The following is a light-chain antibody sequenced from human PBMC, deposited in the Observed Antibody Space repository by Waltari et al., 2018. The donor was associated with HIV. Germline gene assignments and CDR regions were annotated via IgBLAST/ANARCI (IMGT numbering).Light chain of an antibody. J-gene: IGLJ2*01. CDR2: DTS. Sequence: QAVVTREPSLTVSPGGTVTLTCDSSTRAVTSDHYPSRLQPTPGQAPRTLIYDTSNTHSWPPARFAGSLLGGKAALTLAGAQPEDEAEYYCLLSYGGARVFGGGTKLTVL. CDR1: TRAVTSDHY. V-gene: IGLV7-46*01. CDR3: LLSYGGARV.